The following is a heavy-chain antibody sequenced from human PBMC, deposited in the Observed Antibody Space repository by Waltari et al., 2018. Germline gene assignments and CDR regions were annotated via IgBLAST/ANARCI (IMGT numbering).Heavy chain of an antibody. CDR2: ISSSSSTI. J-gene: IGHJ4*02. D-gene: IGHD3-10*01. Sequence: EVQLVESGGGLVQPGGSLRLSCAASGFTFSSYSMNWVRQAPGKGLEWVSYISSSSSTIYYADSVNGRFTISRDNAKNSLYLQMNSLRAEDTAVYYCARVGGYGSGSYSVPDYWGQGTLVTVSS. V-gene: IGHV3-48*04. CDR3: ARVGGYGSGSYSVPDY. CDR1: GFTFSSYS.